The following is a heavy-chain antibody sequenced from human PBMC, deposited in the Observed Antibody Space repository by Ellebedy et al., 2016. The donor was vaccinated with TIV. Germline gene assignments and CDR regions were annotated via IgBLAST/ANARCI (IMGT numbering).Heavy chain of an antibody. Sequence: SETLSLXXTVSGGSISSGGYYWSWIRQHPGKGLEWIGYIYYSGSTYYNPSLKSRVTISVDTSKNQFSLKLSSVTAADTAVYYCARNRLNWSRPNYFDYWGQGTLVTVSS. CDR1: GGSISSGGYY. J-gene: IGHJ4*02. D-gene: IGHD1-1*01. V-gene: IGHV4-39*01. CDR3: ARNRLNWSRPNYFDY. CDR2: IYYSGST.